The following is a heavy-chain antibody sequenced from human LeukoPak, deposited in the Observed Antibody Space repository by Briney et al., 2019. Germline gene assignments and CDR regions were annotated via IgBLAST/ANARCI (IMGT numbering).Heavy chain of an antibody. CDR2: INHSGST. J-gene: IGHJ5*02. Sequence: PSETLSLTCAVYGGSFSGYYWSWIRQPPGKGLEWIGEINHSGSTNYNPSLKSRVTISVDTSKNQFSLRLSSVTAADTAVYYCAIHQATYYYDSSGYYDWFDPWGQGTLVTVSS. D-gene: IGHD3-22*01. CDR1: GGSFSGYY. CDR3: AIHQATYYYDSSGYYDWFDP. V-gene: IGHV4-34*01.